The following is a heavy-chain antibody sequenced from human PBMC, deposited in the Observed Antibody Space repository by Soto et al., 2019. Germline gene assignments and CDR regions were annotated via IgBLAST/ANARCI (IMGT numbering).Heavy chain of an antibody. CDR2: IYYSGST. V-gene: IGHV4-59*01. D-gene: IGHD1-26*01. CDR1: GGSISSYY. J-gene: IGHJ4*02. Sequence: PSETLSLTCTVSGGSISSYYWSWIRQPPGKGLEWIGYIYYSGSTNYNPSLKSRVTISVDTSKNQFSLKLSSVTAADTAVYYCARVRKVGWLQLDFDYWGQGTLVTVSS. CDR3: ARVRKVGWLQLDFDY.